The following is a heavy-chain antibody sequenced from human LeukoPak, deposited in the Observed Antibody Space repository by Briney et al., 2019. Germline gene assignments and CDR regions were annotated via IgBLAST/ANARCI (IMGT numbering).Heavy chain of an antibody. J-gene: IGHJ3*02. CDR3: AKDLPPISSGWYPDAFDI. D-gene: IGHD6-19*01. V-gene: IGHV3-49*04. CDR1: GFTFGDYA. Sequence: GGSLRLSCTASGFTFGDYAMSWVRQAPGKGLEWVGFIRSKAYGGTTEYAASVKGRFTISRDDSKSIAYLQMNSLKTEDTAVYYCAKDLPPISSGWYPDAFDIWGQGTMVTVSS. CDR2: IRSKAYGGTT.